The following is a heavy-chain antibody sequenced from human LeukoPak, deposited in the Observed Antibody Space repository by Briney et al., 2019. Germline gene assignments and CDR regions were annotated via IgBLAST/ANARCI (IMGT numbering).Heavy chain of an antibody. D-gene: IGHD3-10*01. J-gene: IGHJ1*01. CDR2: ISSSGSTI. CDR3: ARDLSRGGSGTGAEYFQH. Sequence: PGGSLRLSCAVSGFTFSSEAMGWVRQLPGGGLEWVSYISSSGSTIYYADSVKGRFTISRDNAKNSLYLQMNSLRAEDTAVYYCARDLSRGGSGTGAEYFQHWGQGTLVTVSS. V-gene: IGHV3-48*04. CDR1: GFTFSSEA.